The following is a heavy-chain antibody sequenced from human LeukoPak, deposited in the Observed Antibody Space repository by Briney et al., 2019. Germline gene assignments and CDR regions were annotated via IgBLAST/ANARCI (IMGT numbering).Heavy chain of an antibody. V-gene: IGHV1-69*13. J-gene: IGHJ4*02. Sequence: ASVKVSCKASGGTFSSYAISWVRQAPGQGLEWMGGIIPIFGPANYAQKFQGRVTITADESTSTAYMELSSLRSEDTAVYYCARSRDDCSSSSCPDLFDYWGQGTLVTVSS. CDR1: GGTFSSYA. D-gene: IGHD2-15*01. CDR2: IIPIFGPA. CDR3: ARSRDDCSSSSCPDLFDY.